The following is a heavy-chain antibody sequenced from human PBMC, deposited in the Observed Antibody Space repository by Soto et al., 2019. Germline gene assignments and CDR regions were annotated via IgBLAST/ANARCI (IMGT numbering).Heavy chain of an antibody. CDR1: GGSISSYY. J-gene: IGHJ5*02. Sequence: ASETLSLTCTVSGGSISSYYWSWIRQPPGKGLEWIGYIYYSGSTNYNPSLKSRVTISVDTSKNQFSLKLSSVTAADTAVYYCARTVYNDFWSGYSNWFDPWGQGTLVTVSS. V-gene: IGHV4-59*01. D-gene: IGHD3-3*01. CDR3: ARTVYNDFWSGYSNWFDP. CDR2: IYYSGST.